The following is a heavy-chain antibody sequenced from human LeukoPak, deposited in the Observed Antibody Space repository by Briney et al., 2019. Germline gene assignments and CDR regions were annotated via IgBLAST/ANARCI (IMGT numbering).Heavy chain of an antibody. CDR2: MDPNSGNT. CDR3: ARVGYSSGWYRFDY. D-gene: IGHD6-19*01. J-gene: IGHJ4*02. V-gene: IGHV1-8*01. CDR1: GYTFTSYD. Sequence: ASVKVSCKASGYTFTSYDINWVRQATGQGLEWMGWMDPNSGNTGYAQKFQGRVTMTRNTSISTAYMELSSLRSEDTAVYYCARVGYSSGWYRFDYWGQGTLVTVSS.